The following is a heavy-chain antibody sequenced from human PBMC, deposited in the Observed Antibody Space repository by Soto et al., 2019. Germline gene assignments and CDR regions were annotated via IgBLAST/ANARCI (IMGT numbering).Heavy chain of an antibody. Sequence: QLQLQESGPGLVKPSETLSLTCTVSGGSISSSSYYWGWIRQPPGKGLEWSGSVYYSGSTYYNPSLKSRVSLSVDTSKNQYALKLSSVTAADTAVYYSARLARGAYYFYYWGQGTLVTVSS. J-gene: IGHJ4*02. CDR1: GGSISSSSYY. CDR3: ARLARGAYYFYY. V-gene: IGHV4-39*01. CDR2: VYYSGST.